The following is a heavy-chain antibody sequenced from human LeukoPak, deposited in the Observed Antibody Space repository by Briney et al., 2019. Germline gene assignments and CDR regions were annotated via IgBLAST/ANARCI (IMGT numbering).Heavy chain of an antibody. D-gene: IGHD3-16*01. CDR1: GASLSSKVYY. CDR3: ARTYYDYIWGRTFDI. Sequence: SQTLSLTCTVSGASLSSKVYYWSWIRQPAGKGLEWIGRVYTSESPNYNPSLKSRVTISVDTSKNEFSLKLSSVTAADTAVYYCARTYYDYIWGRTFDIWGQGTMVTVSS. V-gene: IGHV4-61*02. J-gene: IGHJ3*02. CDR2: VYTSESP.